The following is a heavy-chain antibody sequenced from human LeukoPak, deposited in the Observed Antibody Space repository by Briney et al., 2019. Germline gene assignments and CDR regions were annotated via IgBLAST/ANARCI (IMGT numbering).Heavy chain of an antibody. CDR2: ISYDGSNK. CDR3: ACIVATGQGNNFDY. Sequence: GGSLRLSCAASGFTFSSYGMHWVRQAPGKGLEWVAVISYDGSNKYYADSVKGRFTISRDNSKNTLYLRMNSLRAEDTAVYYCACIVATGQGNNFDYWGQGTLVTVSS. D-gene: IGHD5-12*01. J-gene: IGHJ4*02. CDR1: GFTFSSYG. V-gene: IGHV3-30*03.